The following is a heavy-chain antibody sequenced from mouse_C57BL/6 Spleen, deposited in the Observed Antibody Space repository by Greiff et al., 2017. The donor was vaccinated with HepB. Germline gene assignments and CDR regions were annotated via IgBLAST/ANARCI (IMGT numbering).Heavy chain of an antibody. CDR3: ARWTYYYGSSWDFDV. Sequence: VQLQQSGAELVMPGASVKLSCKASGYTFTSYWMHWVKQRPGQGLEWIGEIDPSDSYTNYNQKFKGKSTLTVDKSSSTAYMQRSSLTSEDSAVYYCARWTYYYGSSWDFDVWGTGTTVTVSS. V-gene: IGHV1-69*01. J-gene: IGHJ1*03. D-gene: IGHD1-1*01. CDR1: GYTFTSYW. CDR2: IDPSDSYT.